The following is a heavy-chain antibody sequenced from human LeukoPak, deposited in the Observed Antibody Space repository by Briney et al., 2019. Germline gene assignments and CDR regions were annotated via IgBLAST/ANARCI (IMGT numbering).Heavy chain of an antibody. CDR3: ARDYCSGGSCYGY. J-gene: IGHJ4*02. CDR1: GGSNSSGGYY. CDR2: IYHSGST. V-gene: IGHV4-30-2*01. Sequence: SETLSLTCTVSGGSNSSGGYYWRWIRQPPGKGLEWIGYIYHSGSTYYNPSLKSRVTISVDRSKNQFSLKLSSVTAADTAVYYCARDYCSGGSCYGYWGQGTLVTVSS. D-gene: IGHD2-15*01.